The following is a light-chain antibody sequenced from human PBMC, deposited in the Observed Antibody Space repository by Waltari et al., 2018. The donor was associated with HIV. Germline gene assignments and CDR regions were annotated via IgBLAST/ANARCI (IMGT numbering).Light chain of an antibody. CDR1: SGSVSTSYH. V-gene: IGLV8-61*01. CDR2: STN. J-gene: IGLJ2*01. Sequence: QTVVTQEPSFSVSPGGPVTLTCGLSSGSVSTSYHSSWYQQPPGQAPRTLIYSTNTRSSGVPDRFSGSILGNKAALTITGAQADDESDYYCVLYMDSGVVFGGGTKLTVL. CDR3: VLYMDSGVV.